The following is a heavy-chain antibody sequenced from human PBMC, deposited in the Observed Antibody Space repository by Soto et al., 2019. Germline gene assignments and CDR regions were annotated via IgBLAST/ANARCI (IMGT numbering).Heavy chain of an antibody. V-gene: IGHV3-21*01. J-gene: IGHJ4*02. CDR3: ARREVEKYYYDSSGYYSYNFDY. CDR2: ISSSSSYI. CDR1: GLTFSSYS. Sequence: SLRLSCAASGLTFSSYSMNWVRQAPGKGLEWVSSISSSSSYIYYADSVKGRFTISRDNAKNSLYLQMNSLRAEDTAVYYCARREVEKYYYDSSGYYSYNFDYWGQGTLVTVSS. D-gene: IGHD3-22*01.